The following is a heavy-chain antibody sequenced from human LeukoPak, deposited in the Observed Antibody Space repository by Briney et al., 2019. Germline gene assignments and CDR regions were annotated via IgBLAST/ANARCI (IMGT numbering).Heavy chain of an antibody. CDR1: GFTVSANY. D-gene: IGHD3-16*01. V-gene: IGHV3-53*01. CDR3: ATDELLGELFFEY. J-gene: IGHJ4*02. CDR2: IYSGGSA. Sequence: GGSLRLSCAASGFTVSANYMSWVRQAPGKGLEWVSVIYSGGSAYYADSVKGRFTVSGDNSNNTLYLQMNSLRAEDTAMYYCATDELLGELFFEYWGQGTLVTVSS.